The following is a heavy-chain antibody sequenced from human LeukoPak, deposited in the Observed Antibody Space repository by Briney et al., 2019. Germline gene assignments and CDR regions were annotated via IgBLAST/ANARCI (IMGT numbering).Heavy chain of an antibody. Sequence: GASVKVSCKASGYTFTGYYMHWVRQAPGQGLEWMGWINPNSGGTNYAQKFQGRVTMTRDTSISTAYMELSRLRSDDTAVYYCARARIQLWFNPSFDYWGQGTLVTVSS. V-gene: IGHV1-2*02. CDR1: GYTFTGYY. J-gene: IGHJ4*02. D-gene: IGHD5-18*01. CDR2: INPNSGGT. CDR3: ARARIQLWFNPSFDY.